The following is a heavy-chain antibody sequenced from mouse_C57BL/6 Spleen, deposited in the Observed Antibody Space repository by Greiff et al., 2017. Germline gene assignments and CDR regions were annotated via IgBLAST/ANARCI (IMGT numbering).Heavy chain of an antibody. CDR1: GYSFTGYY. CDR3: ARSLGRITGDAMDN. CDR2: INPSTGGT. D-gene: IGHD4-1*01. J-gene: IGHJ4*01. Sequence: VQLQQSGPELVKPGASVKISCKASGYSFTGYYMNWVKQSPEKSLEWIGEINPSTGGTTYNQKFKAKATLTVDKSSSTAYMQLKSLTSEDSAVYYCARSLGRITGDAMDNWGQGTSVTVSS. V-gene: IGHV1-42*01.